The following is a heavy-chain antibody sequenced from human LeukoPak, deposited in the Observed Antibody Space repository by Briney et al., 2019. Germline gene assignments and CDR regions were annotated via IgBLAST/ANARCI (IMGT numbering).Heavy chain of an antibody. CDR2: ISAYNGNT. CDR1: GYTFTGYY. D-gene: IGHD1-26*01. Sequence: ASVKVSCKASGYTFTGYYMHWVRQAPGQGLEWMGWISAYNGNTNYAQKFQGRVTMATDTSTSTAYMELRSLRSDDAAVYHCARDFYSGSYYDYWGQGTLDTVSS. J-gene: IGHJ4*02. V-gene: IGHV1-18*04. CDR3: ARDFYSGSYYDY.